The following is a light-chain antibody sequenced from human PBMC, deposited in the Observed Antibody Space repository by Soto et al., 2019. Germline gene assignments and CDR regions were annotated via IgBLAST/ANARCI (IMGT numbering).Light chain of an antibody. J-gene: IGKJ4*01. Sequence: EIVLTQSPATLSLSPGERATLSCRASQSVSSYLAWYQQKPGQAPRLLIYDASHRATGIPARFSGSGSGTDFTLTISSLEPEDFAVYYCQQRSNWGLTFGGGTKVEIK. CDR3: QQRSNWGLT. CDR2: DAS. CDR1: QSVSSY. V-gene: IGKV3-11*01.